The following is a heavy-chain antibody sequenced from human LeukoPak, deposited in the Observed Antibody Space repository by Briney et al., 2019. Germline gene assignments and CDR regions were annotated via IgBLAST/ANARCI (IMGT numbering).Heavy chain of an antibody. V-gene: IGHV4-39*01. CDR2: IYYSEFA. Sequence: PSETLSLTCAVSGGFVNSSAYYWAWIRQPPGKGLEWIGSIYYSEFAYFNSSLRSRLTISVDTSKNQFSLKLSSVTAADTAVYYCARRGVEFSSDIWFDPWGQGTLVTVSS. CDR3: ARRGVEFSSDIWFDP. J-gene: IGHJ5*02. CDR1: GGFVNSSAYY. D-gene: IGHD2-2*01.